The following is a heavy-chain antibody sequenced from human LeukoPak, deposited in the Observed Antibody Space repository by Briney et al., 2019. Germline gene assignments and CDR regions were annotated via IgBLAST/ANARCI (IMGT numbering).Heavy chain of an antibody. CDR3: AKLAHSSSPDIDY. J-gene: IGHJ4*02. V-gene: IGHV3-23*01. CDR2: VSSNGGST. D-gene: IGHD6-6*01. CDR1: GFSVSTNY. Sequence: GGSLRLSCAASGFSVSTNYMSWVRQAPGKGLEWVSTVSSNGGSTYYADSVKGRFTISRDNSKNTLYVQVNSLRAEDTGVYYCAKLAHSSSPDIDYWGQGTVVTVSS.